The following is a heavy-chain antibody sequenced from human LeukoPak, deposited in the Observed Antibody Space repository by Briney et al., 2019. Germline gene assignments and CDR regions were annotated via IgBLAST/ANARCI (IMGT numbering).Heavy chain of an antibody. D-gene: IGHD6-19*01. J-gene: IGHJ4*02. Sequence: GGSLRLSCAASGFTFSSYWMSWVRQAPGKGLEWVSAISGSGGSTYYADSVKGRFTISRDNSKNTLYLQMNSLRAEDTAVYYCAKDPFSSGWASYYFDYWGQGTLVTVSS. CDR2: ISGSGGST. CDR3: AKDPFSSGWASYYFDY. V-gene: IGHV3-23*01. CDR1: GFTFSSYW.